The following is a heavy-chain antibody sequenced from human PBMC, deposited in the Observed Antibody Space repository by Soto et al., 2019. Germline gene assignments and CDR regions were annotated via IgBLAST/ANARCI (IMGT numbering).Heavy chain of an antibody. V-gene: IGHV1-3*01. Sequence: ASVKVSCKASGSHFTSPAMHWVRQAPGQRLEWMGWINAGNGNTKYSQKFQGRVTITRDTSASTAYMELSSLRSEDTAVYYCARERTMVRGDGMDVWGQGMTVTGSS. CDR1: GSHFTSPA. D-gene: IGHD3-10*01. J-gene: IGHJ6*02. CDR3: ARERTMVRGDGMDV. CDR2: INAGNGNT.